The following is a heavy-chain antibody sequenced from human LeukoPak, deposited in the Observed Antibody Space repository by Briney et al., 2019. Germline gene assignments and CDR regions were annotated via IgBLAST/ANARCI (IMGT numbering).Heavy chain of an antibody. V-gene: IGHV5-51*01. Sequence: GESLKISCKGSGYSFTSYWISWLRQMPGKGLEWMGIIYPGDSDTRYSPSFQGQVTISADKSISTAYLQWSSLKASDTAMYYCARAYVWGMGVFDYWGQGTLVTVSS. J-gene: IGHJ4*02. CDR2: IYPGDSDT. CDR3: ARAYVWGMGVFDY. D-gene: IGHD3-16*01. CDR1: GYSFTSYW.